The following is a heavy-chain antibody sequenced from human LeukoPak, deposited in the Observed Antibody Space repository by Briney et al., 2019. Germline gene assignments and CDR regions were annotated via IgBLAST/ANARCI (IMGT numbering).Heavy chain of an antibody. Sequence: PGGSLRLSCAASGFTFSSYGMHWVRQAPGKGLEWVAVISYDGSNKYYADSVKGRFTISRDNSKNTLYLQMNSLRAEDTAVYYCAKGGGYSYGSVDYFDYWGQGTLVTVSS. V-gene: IGHV3-30*18. CDR1: GFTFSSYG. D-gene: IGHD5-18*01. CDR3: AKGGGYSYGSVDYFDY. J-gene: IGHJ4*02. CDR2: ISYDGSNK.